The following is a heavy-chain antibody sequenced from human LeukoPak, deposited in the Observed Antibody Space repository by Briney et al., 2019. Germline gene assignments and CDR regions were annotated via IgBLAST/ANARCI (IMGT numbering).Heavy chain of an antibody. V-gene: IGHV3-23*01. CDR2: ISGSGGST. J-gene: IGHJ4*02. CDR1: GFTFSSYA. CDR3: AKDIGYCSSTSCYGGLDY. Sequence: GGSLRLSCAASGFTFSSYAMSWVRQAPGKGLEWVSAISGSGGSTYCADSVKGRFTISRDNSKNTLYLQMNSLRAEDTAVYYCAKDIGYCSSTSCYGGLDYWGQGTLVTVSS. D-gene: IGHD2-2*03.